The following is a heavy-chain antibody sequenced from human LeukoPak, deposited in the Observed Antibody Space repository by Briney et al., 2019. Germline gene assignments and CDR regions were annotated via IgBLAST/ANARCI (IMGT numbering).Heavy chain of an antibody. CDR1: GGTFSSYA. CDR2: IIPIFGTA. D-gene: IGHD6-19*01. J-gene: IGHJ4*02. Sequence: SVKVSCKASGGTFSSYAISWVRQAPGQGLEWMGGIIPIFGTANYAQKFQGRVTITADESTSTAYMELSSLRSEDTAVYYCARKSSGWYRFDYWGQGTLVTVSS. V-gene: IGHV1-69*13. CDR3: ARKSSGWYRFDY.